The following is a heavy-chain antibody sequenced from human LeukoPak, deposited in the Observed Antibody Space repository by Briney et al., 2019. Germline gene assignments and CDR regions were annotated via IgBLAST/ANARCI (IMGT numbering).Heavy chain of an antibody. Sequence: ASVKVSCKASGYTFTSYGISWVRQAPGQGLEWMGWISAYNGNTNYAQKLQGRVTMTTDTSTSTAYMELRSLRSDDTAVYYCARDRLKSGSGSANDYWGQGTLVTVSS. J-gene: IGHJ4*02. V-gene: IGHV1-18*01. CDR2: ISAYNGNT. CDR1: GYTFTSYG. CDR3: ARDRLKSGSGSANDY. D-gene: IGHD3-10*01.